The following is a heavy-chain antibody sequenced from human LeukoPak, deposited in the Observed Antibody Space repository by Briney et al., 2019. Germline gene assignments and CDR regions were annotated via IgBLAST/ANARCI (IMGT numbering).Heavy chain of an antibody. D-gene: IGHD1-14*01. Sequence: GGSLRLSCAASGFTFGNSWVHWVRQAPAKVLVWDSLINSDGSTATYAESVKVRFTISRDNARNTLSLQMNSLTIEDTAVYYCVVVVEPPDSDGFDVWGQGTMITVSS. J-gene: IGHJ3*01. CDR1: GFTFGNSW. V-gene: IGHV3-74*01. CDR3: VVVVEPPDSDGFDV. CDR2: INSDGSTA.